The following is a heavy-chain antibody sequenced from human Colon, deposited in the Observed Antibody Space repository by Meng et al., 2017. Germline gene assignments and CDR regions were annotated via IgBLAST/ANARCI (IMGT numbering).Heavy chain of an antibody. J-gene: IGHJ4*02. Sequence: QVQLVQSGAEVTKPGASVRASCETSGYTFSNYEVNWVRQASGHGLEWMGWMNPDSGKTGYAHKFQGRVTLTRDTSTGTAYMELTSLTPDDTAVYYCARGGAPPYYFDYWGQGTLVTVSS. CDR1: GYTFSNYE. CDR3: ARGGAPPYYFDY. D-gene: IGHD1-26*01. CDR2: MNPDSGKT. V-gene: IGHV1-8*02.